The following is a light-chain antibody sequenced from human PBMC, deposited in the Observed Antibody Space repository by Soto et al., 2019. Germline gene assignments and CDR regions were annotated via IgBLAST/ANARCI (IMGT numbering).Light chain of an antibody. J-gene: IGKJ2*01. CDR3: QHYGSSLYT. CDR2: GAS. Sequence: EIVLTQSPGTLSLSPGERATLSCRASQSVSSTYFAWYQKKPGQAPRLLIYGASSRATGIPDRFSGSGSGTDFTLTVSRLEPEDFAVYYCQHYGSSLYTFGQGTKVDIK. V-gene: IGKV3-20*01. CDR1: QSVSSTY.